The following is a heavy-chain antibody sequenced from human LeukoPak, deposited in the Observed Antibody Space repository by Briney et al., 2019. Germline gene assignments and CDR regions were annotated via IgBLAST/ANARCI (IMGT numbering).Heavy chain of an antibody. J-gene: IGHJ2*01. D-gene: IGHD3-10*01. CDR1: GYTFTSYA. CDR3: ARDRGVRGVTRDWYFDL. CDR2: ISTNTGNP. Sequence: ASVKVSCKASGYTFTSYAMNWVRQAPGQGLEWMGWISTNTGNPTYAQGFTGRFVFSLDTSVSTAYLQISSLKAEDTAVYYCARDRGVRGVTRDWYFDLWGRGTLVTVSS. V-gene: IGHV7-4-1*02.